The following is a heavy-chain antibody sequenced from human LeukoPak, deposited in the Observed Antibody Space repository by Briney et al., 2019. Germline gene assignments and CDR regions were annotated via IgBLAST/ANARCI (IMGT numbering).Heavy chain of an antibody. CDR3: ARDYGSGSYIGY. D-gene: IGHD3-10*01. CDR1: GYTFTGYY. CDR2: VNPNSGGT. J-gene: IGHJ4*02. V-gene: IGHV1-2*02. Sequence: ASVKVSCKASGYTFTGYYMHWVRQAPGQGLEWMGWVNPNSGGTNYAQKFQGRVTMTRDTSISTAYMELSRLRSDDTAVYYCARDYGSGSYIGYWGQGTLVTVSS.